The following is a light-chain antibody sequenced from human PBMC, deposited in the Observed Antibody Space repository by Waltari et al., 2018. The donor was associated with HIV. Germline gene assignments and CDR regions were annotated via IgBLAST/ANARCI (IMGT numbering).Light chain of an antibody. CDR2: RAS. V-gene: IGKV1-12*01. J-gene: IGKJ4*01. CDR3: QQANTCPHT. CDR1: QPIRSS. Sequence: DIRMAQSPSFVSASVGDNVTIICRASQPIRSSLAWYQHKPGGAPTLLVYRASILQPGVPSRFAGTGSALDFSLSIARLETEDSAVYYCQQANTCPHTFGGGT.